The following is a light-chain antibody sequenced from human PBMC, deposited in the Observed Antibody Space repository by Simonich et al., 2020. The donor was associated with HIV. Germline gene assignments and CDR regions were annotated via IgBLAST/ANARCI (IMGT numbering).Light chain of an antibody. J-gene: IGKJ1*01. V-gene: IGKV1-12*01. CDR2: AAS. CDR1: QDINKW. CDR3: QQANSFPWT. Sequence: DIQMTQSPYSVSASVGDRDTITCRASQDINKWVSWYQQTPGKAPKLLIYAASSLQSGVPSRFSGGGFGTDFTLTISSLQPEDFASYYCQQANSFPWTFGQGTKVEIK.